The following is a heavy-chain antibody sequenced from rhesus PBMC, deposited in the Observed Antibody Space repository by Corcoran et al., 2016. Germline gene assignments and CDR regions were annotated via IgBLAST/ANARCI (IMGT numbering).Heavy chain of an antibody. J-gene: IGHJ4*01. D-gene: IGHD1-44*01. CDR1: GASISSSY. Sequence: QVQLQESGPGLVKPSETLSLTCAVSGASISSSYWSWIRQAPGQGLVWIGRISGRSGSPDYSPHLRSRVAISIDTSKNQVSLNLVSVTAADTAVYYCAKAGKATDFDFWGQGVLVTVSS. CDR2: ISGRSGSP. CDR3: AKAGKATDFDF. V-gene: IGHV4S2*01.